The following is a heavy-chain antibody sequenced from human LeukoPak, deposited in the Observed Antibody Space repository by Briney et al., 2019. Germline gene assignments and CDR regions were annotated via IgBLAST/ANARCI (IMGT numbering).Heavy chain of an antibody. CDR3: AKDRGYSYGCIDY. V-gene: IGHV3-30*18. CDR1: GFTFSNYA. J-gene: IGHJ4*02. D-gene: IGHD5-18*01. Sequence: PGGSLRLSCAASGFTFSNYAMSWVRQAPGKGLEWVAVISYDGSNKYYADSVKGRFTISRDNSKNTLYLQMNSLRAEDTAVYYCAKDRGYSYGCIDYWGQGTLVTVSS. CDR2: ISYDGSNK.